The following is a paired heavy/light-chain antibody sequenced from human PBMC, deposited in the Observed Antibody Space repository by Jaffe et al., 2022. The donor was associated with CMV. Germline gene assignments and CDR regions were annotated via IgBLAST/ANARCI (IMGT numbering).Light chain of an antibody. Sequence: EIVMTQSPATLSVSPGERATLSCRASQSVSSNLAWYQQKPGQAPRLLIYGASTRASGIPARFSGSGSGTEFTLTISSLQSEDFAVYYCQHYHDWPPKYTFGQGTNLEIK. CDR2: GAS. CDR1: QSVSSN. J-gene: IGKJ2*01. V-gene: IGKV3-15*01. CDR3: QHYHDWPPKYT.
Heavy chain of an antibody. CDR1: GYIFTSYY. D-gene: IGHD3-10*01. CDR3: AAWGSVGITRVFDTFHF. V-gene: IGHV1-46*01. J-gene: IGHJ3*01. Sequence: QVQLVQSGAEVKEPGASVKLSCKPSGYIFTSYYIHWVRQALGQGLEWMGIINPSVATTSYVQKFQGRVTMTRDTSTGTVYMEMSSLRSEDTAVYYCAAWGSVGITRVFDTFHFWGQGTMVSVSS. CDR2: INPSVATT.